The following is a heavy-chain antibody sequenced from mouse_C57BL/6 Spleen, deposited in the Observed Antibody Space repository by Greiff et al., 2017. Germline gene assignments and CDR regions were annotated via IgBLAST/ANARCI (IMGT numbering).Heavy chain of an antibody. D-gene: IGHD2-4*01. CDR3: AHIYYDYDVGAMDY. CDR2: IYPGSGST. Sequence: VQLQQPGAELVKPGASVKMSCKASGYTFTSYWITWVKQRPGQGLEWIGDIYPGSGSTNYNEKFKSKATLTVDTSSSTAYMQLSSLTSEDSAVYYCAHIYYDYDVGAMDYWGQGTSVTVSS. V-gene: IGHV1-55*01. CDR1: GYTFTSYW. J-gene: IGHJ4*01.